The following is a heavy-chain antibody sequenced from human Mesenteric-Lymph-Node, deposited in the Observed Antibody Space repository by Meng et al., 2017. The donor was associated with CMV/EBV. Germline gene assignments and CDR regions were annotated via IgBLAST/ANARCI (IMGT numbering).Heavy chain of an antibody. CDR1: GSTFTSYY. CDR3: ARDDSDYYAIYYFDY. D-gene: IGHD3-10*01. J-gene: IGHJ4*02. Sequence: GSTFTSYYLHWVRQAPGQGLEWMGIINPSGGSTSYAQKFQGRVTMTKDTSTSTVYVELSSLRSEDTAVYYCARDDSDYYAIYYFDYWGQGTLVTVSS. CDR2: INPSGGST. V-gene: IGHV1-46*01.